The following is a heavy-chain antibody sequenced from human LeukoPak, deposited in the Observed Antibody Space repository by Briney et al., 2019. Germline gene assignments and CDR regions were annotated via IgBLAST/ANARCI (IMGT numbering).Heavy chain of an antibody. D-gene: IGHD1-14*01. V-gene: IGHV3-74*01. CDR2: ITNDGSST. J-gene: IGHJ4*02. Sequence: GGSLRLSCAASGLTFSSHWMHWARQAPGKGLAWVSRITNDGSSTTYADSVKGRFTISRDNAKNMLYLQVNSLRAEDTAVYYCAIQQGGNPAYWGQGTLVTVSS. CDR3: AIQQGGNPAY. CDR1: GLTFSSHW.